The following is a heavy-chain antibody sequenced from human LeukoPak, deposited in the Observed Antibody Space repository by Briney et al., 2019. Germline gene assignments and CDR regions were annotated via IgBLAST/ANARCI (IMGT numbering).Heavy chain of an antibody. Sequence: GRSLRLSCAASGFTFRSYGMHWVRQAPGKGLEWVAVISYDGGNKYYADSVKGRFTISRDNSKNTLYLQMNSLRAEDTAVYYCARDLGMTDGDYVSYFDYWGQGTLVTVSS. CDR2: ISYDGGNK. V-gene: IGHV3-30*03. CDR1: GFTFRSYG. J-gene: IGHJ4*02. CDR3: ARDLGMTDGDYVSYFDY. D-gene: IGHD4-17*01.